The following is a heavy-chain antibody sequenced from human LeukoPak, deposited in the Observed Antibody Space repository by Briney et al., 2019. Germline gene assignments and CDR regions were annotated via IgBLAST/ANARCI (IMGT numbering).Heavy chain of an antibody. D-gene: IGHD3-22*01. V-gene: IGHV3-30-3*01. J-gene: IGHJ4*02. CDR2: ISYDGSNK. Sequence: PGGSLRLSCAASGFTFSSYAMHWVRQAPGKGLEWVAVISYDGSNKYYADSVEGRFTISRDNSKNTLYLQMNSLRAEDTAVYYCARDRDSSGYYTTTSLDYWGQGTLVTVSS. CDR3: ARDRDSSGYYTTTSLDY. CDR1: GFTFSSYA.